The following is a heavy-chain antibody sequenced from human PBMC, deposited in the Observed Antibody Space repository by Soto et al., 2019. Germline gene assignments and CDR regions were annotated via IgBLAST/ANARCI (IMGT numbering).Heavy chain of an antibody. J-gene: IGHJ3*02. V-gene: IGHV3-53*01. CDR3: ARYYGDLFDAFDI. CDR2: IYSGGST. D-gene: IGHD4-17*01. Sequence: GGSLRLSCAASGFTVSSNYMSWVRQAPGKGLEWVSVIYSGGSTYYADSVKGRFTISGDNSKNTLYLQMNSLRAEDTAVYYCARYYGDLFDAFDIWGQGTMVTVSS. CDR1: GFTVSSNY.